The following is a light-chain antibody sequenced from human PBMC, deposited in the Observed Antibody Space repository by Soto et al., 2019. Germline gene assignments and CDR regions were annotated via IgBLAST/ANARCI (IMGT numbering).Light chain of an antibody. V-gene: IGLV2-14*01. CDR2: DVT. CDR1: SREVGVYNY. J-gene: IGLJ2*01. CDR3: SSYTSSVSVL. Sequence: QSALTQPASVSGSPGQSITLACTGTSREVGVYNYLSWYQQNPGEAPRLMIYDVTNRPSGVSNRFSGSKSGNTASLTISGLQAEDEADYYCSSYTSSVSVLFGGGTKVTVL.